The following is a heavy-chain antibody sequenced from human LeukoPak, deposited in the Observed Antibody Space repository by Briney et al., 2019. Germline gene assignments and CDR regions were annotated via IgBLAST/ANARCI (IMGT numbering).Heavy chain of an antibody. D-gene: IGHD3-3*01. V-gene: IGHV3-30*18. Sequence: GGSLRLSCAASGFTFSSYGMHWVRQAPGKGLEWVAVISYDGSNKYYADPVKGRFTISRDNSKNTLYLQMNSLRAEDTAVYYCAKVRGDFSYYYYGMDVWGQGTTVTVSS. CDR3: AKVRGDFSYYYYGMDV. J-gene: IGHJ6*02. CDR1: GFTFSSYG. CDR2: ISYDGSNK.